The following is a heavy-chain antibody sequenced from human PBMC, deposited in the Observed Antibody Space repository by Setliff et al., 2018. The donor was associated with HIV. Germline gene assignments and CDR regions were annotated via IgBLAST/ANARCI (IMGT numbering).Heavy chain of an antibody. J-gene: IGHJ4*02. CDR3: ARQYQLYGDTYRYFDF. D-gene: IGHD4-17*01. V-gene: IGHV4-39*01. Sequence: NPSETLSLTCTVSGDSISSSSYYWGWIRQPPGKGLEWIGSVYYSGSTYYNPSLKSRVTISVDTSKNRFSLRLTSVTAADTAVYYCARQYQLYGDTYRYFDFWGQGTLVTVS. CDR1: GDSISSSSYY. CDR2: VYYSGST.